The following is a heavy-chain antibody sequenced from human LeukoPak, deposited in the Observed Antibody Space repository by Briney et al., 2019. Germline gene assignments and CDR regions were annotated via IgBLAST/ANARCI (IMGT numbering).Heavy chain of an antibody. CDR2: IYTSGST. Sequence: PSQTLSLTCTVSGGSISSGSYYWSWILQPAGKGLEWIGRIYTSGSTNYNPSRKSRFTISVDTSKYQFSLKLNSVTAADTAVYYCAREDGYNHYYYYMDVWGKGTTVTVSS. V-gene: IGHV4-61*02. CDR1: GGSISSGSYY. CDR3: AREDGYNHYYYYMDV. J-gene: IGHJ6*03. D-gene: IGHD5-24*01.